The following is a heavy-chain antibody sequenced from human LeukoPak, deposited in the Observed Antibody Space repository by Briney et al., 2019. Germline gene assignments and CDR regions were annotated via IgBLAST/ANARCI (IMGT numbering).Heavy chain of an antibody. Sequence: ASVKVSCKASGYTFTGYYMHWVRQAPGQGLEWMGWINPNSGGTNYAQKFQGRVTMTRDTSISTAYMELSSLRSEDTAVYYCARGKKVVAARTRSHYYYYMDVWGKGTTVTVSS. J-gene: IGHJ6*03. CDR2: INPNSGGT. D-gene: IGHD2-15*01. V-gene: IGHV1-2*02. CDR3: ARGKKVVAARTRSHYYYYMDV. CDR1: GYTFTGYY.